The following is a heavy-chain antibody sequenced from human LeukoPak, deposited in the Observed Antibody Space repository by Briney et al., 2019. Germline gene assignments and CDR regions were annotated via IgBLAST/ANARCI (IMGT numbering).Heavy chain of an antibody. Sequence: GGSLRLSCAASGFTVSSNYMSWVRQAPGKGLEWVSVIYSGGSTFYADSVKGRFTISRDHSKNTLYLQMNSLRAEDTAVYYCAREHLAVAGADYWGQGALVTVSS. CDR1: GFTVSSNY. J-gene: IGHJ4*02. CDR3: AREHLAVAGADY. D-gene: IGHD6-19*01. V-gene: IGHV3-53*01. CDR2: IYSGGST.